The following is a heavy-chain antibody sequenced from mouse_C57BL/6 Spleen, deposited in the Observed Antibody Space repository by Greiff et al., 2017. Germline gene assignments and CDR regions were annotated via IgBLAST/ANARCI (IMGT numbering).Heavy chain of an antibody. CDR2: IYPRSGNT. V-gene: IGHV1-81*01. CDR3: ARKMELGPFDY. D-gene: IGHD4-1*01. Sequence: QVQLKQSGAELARPGASVKLSCKASGYTFTSYGISWVKQRTGQGLEWIGEIYPRSGNTYYNEKFKGKATLTADKSSSTAYMELRSLTSEDSAVYFCARKMELGPFDYWGQGTTLTVSS. CDR1: GYTFTSYG. J-gene: IGHJ2*01.